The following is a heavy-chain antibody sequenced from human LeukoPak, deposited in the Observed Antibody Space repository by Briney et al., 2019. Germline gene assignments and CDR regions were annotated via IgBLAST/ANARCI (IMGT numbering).Heavy chain of an antibody. J-gene: IGHJ5*02. V-gene: IGHV1-69*05. Sequence: ASVKVSCKASGGTFSSYAISWVRQAPGQGLEWMGGIIPIFGTANYAQKFQGRVTITTDESTSTAYMELSSLRSEDTAVYYCARESIPIRWFDPWGQGTLVTVSS. CDR2: IIPIFGTA. CDR1: GGTFSSYA. CDR3: ARESIPIRWFDP. D-gene: IGHD6-6*01.